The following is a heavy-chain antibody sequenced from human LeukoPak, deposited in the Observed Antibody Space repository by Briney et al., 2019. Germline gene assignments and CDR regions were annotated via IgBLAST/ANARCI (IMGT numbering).Heavy chain of an antibody. V-gene: IGHV3-30*02. Sequence: PGGSLRLSCAVSGFTFSSSGMHWVRQAPGRGLEWVAFIRTDENHKDYADSVKGRFTISRDNAKNSLYLQMNSLRAEDAAVYYCASYLWFGELSAFTWGQGTLVTVSS. CDR1: GFTFSSSG. CDR2: IRTDENHK. CDR3: ASYLWFGELSAFT. D-gene: IGHD3-10*01. J-gene: IGHJ5*02.